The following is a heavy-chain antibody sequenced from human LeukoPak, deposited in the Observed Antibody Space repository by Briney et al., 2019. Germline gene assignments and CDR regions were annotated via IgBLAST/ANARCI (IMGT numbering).Heavy chain of an antibody. J-gene: IGHJ4*02. CDR3: ARLSTVGY. CDR1: GGTFSSYA. V-gene: IGHV1-8*02. CDR2: MNPNSGNT. D-gene: IGHD4-23*01. Sequence: GASVKVSCKASGGTFSSYAISWVRQAPGQGLEWMGWMNPNSGNTGYAQKFQGRVTMTRNTSISTAYMELSSLRSEDTAVYYCARLSTVGYWGQGTLVTVSS.